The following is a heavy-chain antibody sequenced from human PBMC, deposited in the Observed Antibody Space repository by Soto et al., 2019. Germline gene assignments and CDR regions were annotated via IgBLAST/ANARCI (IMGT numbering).Heavy chain of an antibody. CDR2: IYHSGST. D-gene: IGHD2-2*01. CDR3: ARQLGYCSSTSCRLYAFDI. J-gene: IGHJ3*02. V-gene: IGHV4-4*02. CDR1: SGSISSSNW. Sequence: QVQLQESGPGLVKPSGTLSLTCAVSSGSISSSNWWSWVRQPPGKGLEWIGEIYHSGSTNYNPSPKSRVTISVDKSKNQFSLKLSSVTAADTAVYYCARQLGYCSSTSCRLYAFDIWGQGTMVTVSS.